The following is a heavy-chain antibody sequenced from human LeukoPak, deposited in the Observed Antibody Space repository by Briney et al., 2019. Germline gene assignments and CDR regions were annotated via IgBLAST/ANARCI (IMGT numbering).Heavy chain of an antibody. CDR3: ARGPPTDYYDSSGFYYVFDY. J-gene: IGHJ4*02. D-gene: IGHD3-22*01. CDR2: INHSGST. V-gene: IGHV4-34*01. Sequence: PSDTLSLTCAVYGGSFSGYYWSWIRQPPGKGLEWIGEINHSGSTNYNPSLKSRVTITVDTSKNQLSLKLSSVTAADTAVYFCARGPPTDYYDSSGFYYVFDYWGQGTLVTVSS. CDR1: GGSFSGYY.